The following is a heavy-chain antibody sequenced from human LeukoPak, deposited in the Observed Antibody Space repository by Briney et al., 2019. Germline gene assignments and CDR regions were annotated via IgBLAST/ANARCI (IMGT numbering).Heavy chain of an antibody. J-gene: IGHJ2*01. CDR3: ARVSDSTGYFYWYFDL. CDR1: GYTFTGYY. D-gene: IGHD3-22*01. Sequence: GASVTVSCKASGYTFTGYYMHWVRQAPGQGLEWMGWINPNSGGTNSAQKFQGRVTMTRDTSISTAYMELSRLRSDDTAVYYCARVSDSTGYFYWYFDLWGRGTLVTVSS. CDR2: INPNSGGT. V-gene: IGHV1-2*02.